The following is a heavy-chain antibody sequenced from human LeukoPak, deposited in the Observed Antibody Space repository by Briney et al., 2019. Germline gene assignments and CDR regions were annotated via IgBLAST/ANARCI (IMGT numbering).Heavy chain of an antibody. V-gene: IGHV4-59*01. CDR2: IYYSGST. J-gene: IGHJ6*03. CDR1: DGSISSYY. Sequence: SETLSLTCTVSDGSISSYYWSWIRQPPGKGLEWIGYIYYSGSTNYNPSLKSRVTISVDTSKNQFSLKLSSVTAADTAVYFCARRVRVIVVLPAGTTYYHYMDVWGKGTTVTVSS. CDR3: ARRVRVIVVLPAGTTYYHYMDV. D-gene: IGHD2-2*01.